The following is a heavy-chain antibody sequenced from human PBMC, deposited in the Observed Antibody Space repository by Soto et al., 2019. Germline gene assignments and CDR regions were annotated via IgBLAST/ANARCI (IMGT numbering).Heavy chain of an antibody. CDR1: GFTFSSYS. CDR3: ARDLVRGVMMRDY. V-gene: IGHV3-48*01. D-gene: IGHD3-10*01. Sequence: GGSLRLSCAASGFTFSSYSMNWVRQAPGKGLEWVSYISSSSSTIYYADSVKGRFTISRDNAKNSLYLQMNSLRAEDTAVYYCARDLVRGVMMRDYWGQGTLVTVSS. J-gene: IGHJ4*02. CDR2: ISSSSSTI.